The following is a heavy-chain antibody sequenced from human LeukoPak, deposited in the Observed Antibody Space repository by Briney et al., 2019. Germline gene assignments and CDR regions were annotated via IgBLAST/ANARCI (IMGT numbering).Heavy chain of an antibody. Sequence: GASVSLLQGTSGYTFTRYYMHWVRQAPGQGLEWMAWINPNSGGTNSAQKFQGRVTMTRDTSISTAYMELSSLRSDDTAVYYCASSLIAVDGSSFDSWGQGTLVTVSS. CDR1: GYTFTRYY. CDR2: INPNSGGT. V-gene: IGHV1-2*02. D-gene: IGHD6-19*01. J-gene: IGHJ4*02. CDR3: ASSLIAVDGSSFDS.